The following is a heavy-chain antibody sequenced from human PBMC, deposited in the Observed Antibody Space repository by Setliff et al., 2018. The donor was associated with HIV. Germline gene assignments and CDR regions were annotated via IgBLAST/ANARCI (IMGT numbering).Heavy chain of an antibody. V-gene: IGHV4-34*01. Sequence: SETLSLTCAVYGGSFSGYYWSWIRQPPGKGLEWIGEINHSGSTNYNPSLKSRVTISVDTSKNQFSLKLSSVTAADTAAYYCARGPRYYDILTGPYYYYYYMDVWGKGTTVTVSS. CDR1: GGSFSGYY. D-gene: IGHD3-9*01. CDR3: ARGPRYYDILTGPYYYYYYMDV. CDR2: INHSGST. J-gene: IGHJ6*03.